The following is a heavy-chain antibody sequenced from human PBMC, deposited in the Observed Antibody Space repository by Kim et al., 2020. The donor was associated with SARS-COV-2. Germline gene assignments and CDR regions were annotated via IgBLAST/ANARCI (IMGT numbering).Heavy chain of an antibody. CDR3: ARAEAGTVSGVDY. CDR1: GYTFTSYD. J-gene: IGHJ4*02. V-gene: IGHV1-8*01. Sequence: ASVKVSCKASGYTFTSYDSNWVRQATGQGLEWMGWMNPNSGNTGYAKKFQGRVTMTRNTSRSTAYMELSSLRSEDTAVYYCARAEAGTVSGVDYWGQGTLVTVSS. D-gene: IGHD1-20*01. CDR2: MNPNSGNT.